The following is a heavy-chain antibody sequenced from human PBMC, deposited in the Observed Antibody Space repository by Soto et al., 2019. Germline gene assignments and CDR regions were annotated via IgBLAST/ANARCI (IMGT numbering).Heavy chain of an antibody. CDR3: ARDQRVIAAAGTSDY. J-gene: IGHJ4*02. CDR2: ISAYNGNT. CDR1: GYTFTSHG. D-gene: IGHD6-13*01. Sequence: ASVKVSCKASGYTFTSHGISWVRQAPGQGLEWMGWISAYNGNTNYAQKLQGRVTMTTDTSTSTAYMELRSLRSDDTAVYYCARDQRVIAAAGTSDYWGQGTLVTVSS. V-gene: IGHV1-18*01.